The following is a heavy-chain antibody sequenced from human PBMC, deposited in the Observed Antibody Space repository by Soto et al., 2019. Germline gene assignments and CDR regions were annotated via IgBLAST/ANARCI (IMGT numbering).Heavy chain of an antibody. CDR1: GYTFTGYY. J-gene: IGHJ5*02. CDR3: ARDIAVAVAGTWFDP. CDR2: INPNSGGT. V-gene: IGHV1-2*02. D-gene: IGHD6-19*01. Sequence: GXSVKVSCTCSGYTFTGYYMHLVRQAPGQGLEWMGWINPNSGGTNYAQKFQGRVTMTRDTSISTAYMELSRLRSDDTAVYYCARDIAVAVAGTWFDPWAQGTLVTVSS.